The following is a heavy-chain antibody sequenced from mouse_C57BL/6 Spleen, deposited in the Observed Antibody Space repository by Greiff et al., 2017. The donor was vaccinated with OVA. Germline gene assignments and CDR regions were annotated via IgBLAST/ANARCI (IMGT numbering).Heavy chain of an antibody. V-gene: IGHV1-15*01. CDR1: GYTFTDYE. CDR2: IDPETGGT. CDR3: TRSGYYPAWFAY. J-gene: IGHJ3*01. D-gene: IGHD2-3*01. Sequence: VQLQQSGAELVRPGASVTLSCKASGYTFTDYEMHWVKQTPVHGLEWIGAIDPETGGTAYNQKFKGKAILTADKSSSTAYMELRSLTSEDSAVYYCTRSGYYPAWFAYWGQGTLVTVSA.